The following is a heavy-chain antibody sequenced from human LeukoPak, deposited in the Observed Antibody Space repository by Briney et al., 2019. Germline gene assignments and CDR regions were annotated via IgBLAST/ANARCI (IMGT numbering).Heavy chain of an antibody. V-gene: IGHV1-2*02. J-gene: IGHJ4*02. CDR3: ARDHYYGSGSYYNN. Sequence: ASVKVSCKASGYTFTGYYMHWVRQAPGQGLEWMGWINPNSGGTNYAQKFQGRVTMTRDTSISTAYMELSRLRSDDTAVYYCARDHYYGSGSYYNNWGRGTLVTVSS. CDR1: GYTFTGYY. D-gene: IGHD3-10*01. CDR2: INPNSGGT.